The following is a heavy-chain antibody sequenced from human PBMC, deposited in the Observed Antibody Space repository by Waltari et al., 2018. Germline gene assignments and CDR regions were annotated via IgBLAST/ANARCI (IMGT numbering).Heavy chain of an antibody. CDR3: AKDTGFDGGAFDI. J-gene: IGHJ3*02. D-gene: IGHD5-12*01. CDR1: GFTFSSYA. Sequence: EVQLLASGGGLVQPGGSLRLSCAASGFTFSSYAMGWVRQAPGKGLEWVSDVYNGGSNPTDADSVKGRFTISRDNSKNTLYLQMNSLRVEDTAVYYCAKDTGFDGGAFDIWGQGTMVTVSS. CDR2: VYNGGSNP. V-gene: IGHV3-23*03.